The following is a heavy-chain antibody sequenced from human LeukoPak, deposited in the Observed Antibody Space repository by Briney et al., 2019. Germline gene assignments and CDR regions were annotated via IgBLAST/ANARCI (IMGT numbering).Heavy chain of an antibody. V-gene: IGHV1-69*05. J-gene: IGHJ4*02. Sequence: SVKVSYKASGGTFSSYAISWVRQAPGQGLEWLGRIIPIFGTANYAQKFQGRVTITTDESTSTAYMELSSLRSEDTAVYYCASPVGASDYFHYWGQGTLVTASS. CDR3: ASPVGASDYFHY. D-gene: IGHD1-26*01. CDR2: IIPIFGTA. CDR1: GGTFSSYA.